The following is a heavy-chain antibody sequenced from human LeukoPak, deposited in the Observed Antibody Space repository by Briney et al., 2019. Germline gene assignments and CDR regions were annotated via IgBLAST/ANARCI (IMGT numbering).Heavy chain of an antibody. Sequence: SETLSLTCSVSGGSISRSRDYWGWIRQPPGKGLEWIGSIYYSGSTYYNPSLESRVTISVDSSKNQFSLKLPSVAAADTAVYYCAKLWGGQNWNDDWGQGTLVTVSS. CDR2: IYYSGST. D-gene: IGHD3-16*01. CDR1: GGSISRSRDY. V-gene: IGHV4-39*01. J-gene: IGHJ5*02. CDR3: AKLWGGQNWNDD.